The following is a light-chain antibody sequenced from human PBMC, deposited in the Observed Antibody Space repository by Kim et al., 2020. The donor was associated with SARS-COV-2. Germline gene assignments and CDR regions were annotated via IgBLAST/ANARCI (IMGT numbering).Light chain of an antibody. J-gene: IGKJ4*01. CDR1: QSISRY. Sequence: DIQMTQSPSSLSASVGDRVTIACRASQSISRYLNWYQQKPGKAPKLLIYGASSLQSGVPSRFSGSGSGTDFTLTISSLQPEDFATYYCQQSHTAPLLTFGGGTKLEI. V-gene: IGKV1-39*01. CDR2: GAS. CDR3: QQSHTAPLLT.